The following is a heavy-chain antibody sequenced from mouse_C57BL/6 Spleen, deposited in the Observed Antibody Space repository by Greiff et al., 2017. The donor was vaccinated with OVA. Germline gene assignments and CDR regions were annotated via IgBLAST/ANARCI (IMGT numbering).Heavy chain of an antibody. Sequence: QVQLQQSGPELVKPGASVKISCKASGYAFSSSWMNWVKQRPGKGLEWIGRIYPGDGDTNYNGKFKGKATLTADTSSSTAYMQLSSLTSEDSAVYFCARGYGSSSLFDYWGQGTTLTVSS. V-gene: IGHV1-82*01. J-gene: IGHJ2*01. CDR1: GYAFSSSW. D-gene: IGHD1-1*01. CDR3: ARGYGSSSLFDY. CDR2: IYPGDGDT.